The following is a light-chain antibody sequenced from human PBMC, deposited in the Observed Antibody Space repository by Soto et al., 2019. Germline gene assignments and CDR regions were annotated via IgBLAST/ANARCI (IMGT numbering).Light chain of an antibody. CDR3: GSWDSSLSVYV. V-gene: IGLV1-51*01. J-gene: IGLJ1*01. Sequence: QSVLTQPPSVSAAPGQKVTMSCSGSSSNIGGNSVSWYQQLPGTAPKLLIYDDNKRPSGIPDRFSGSKSGTSATLGITGFQTGDEADYYCGSWDSSLSVYVFGTGTKVTVL. CDR2: DDN. CDR1: SSNIGGNS.